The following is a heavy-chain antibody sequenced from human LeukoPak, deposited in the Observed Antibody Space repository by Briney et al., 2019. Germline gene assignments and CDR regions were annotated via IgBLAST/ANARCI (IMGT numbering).Heavy chain of an antibody. Sequence: GGSLRLSCAASGFTFSSYSMNWVRQAPGKGLEWVSSISSSSYIYYADSVKGRFTISRDNAKNSLYLQMNSLRAEDTAVYYCARGDDYVWGSAHGAFDIWGQGTMVTVSS. J-gene: IGHJ3*02. CDR2: ISSSSYI. CDR3: ARGDDYVWGSAHGAFDI. V-gene: IGHV3-21*01. D-gene: IGHD3-16*01. CDR1: GFTFSSYS.